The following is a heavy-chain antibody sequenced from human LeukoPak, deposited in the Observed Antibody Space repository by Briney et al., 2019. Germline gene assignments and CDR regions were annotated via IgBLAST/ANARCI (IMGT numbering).Heavy chain of an antibody. J-gene: IGHJ4*02. CDR3: AKWGILVVPAAMPYDY. Sequence: GGSLRLSCAASGFTFSSYAMSWVRQAPGKGLEWVSAIGGSGGSTYYADSVKGRFTISRDNSKNTLYLQMNSLRAEDTAVYYCAKWGILVVPAAMPYDYWGQGTLVTVSS. CDR2: IGGSGGST. CDR1: GFTFSSYA. V-gene: IGHV3-23*01. D-gene: IGHD2-2*01.